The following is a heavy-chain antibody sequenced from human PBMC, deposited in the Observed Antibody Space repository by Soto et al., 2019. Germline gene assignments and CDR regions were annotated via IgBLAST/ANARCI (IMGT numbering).Heavy chain of an antibody. CDR3: ARDRRLGYHYDSSGYLYGMDV. D-gene: IGHD3-22*01. V-gene: IGHV3-33*01. Sequence: QVQLVESGGGVVQPGRSLRLSCAASGFTFSSYGMHWVRQAPGKGLEWVAVIWYDGSNKYYADSVKGRFTISRDNSKNTLYLQMNSLRAEDTAVYYCARDRRLGYHYDSSGYLYGMDVWGQGTTVTVSS. CDR1: GFTFSSYG. J-gene: IGHJ6*02. CDR2: IWYDGSNK.